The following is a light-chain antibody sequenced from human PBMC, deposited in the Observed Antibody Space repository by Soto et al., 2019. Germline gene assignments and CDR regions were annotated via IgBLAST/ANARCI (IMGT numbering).Light chain of an antibody. J-gene: IGKJ5*01. Sequence: EIVLTQSPGALSLSPGERATLSCRASQTASSSHLAWYQQKPGQAPRLLIYDASSRATGISDRFSGSGSGRDFTLTISGLEPEDFAVYYCQQYGSSITFGQGTRLEIK. CDR3: QQYGSSIT. CDR2: DAS. V-gene: IGKV3-20*01. CDR1: QTASSSH.